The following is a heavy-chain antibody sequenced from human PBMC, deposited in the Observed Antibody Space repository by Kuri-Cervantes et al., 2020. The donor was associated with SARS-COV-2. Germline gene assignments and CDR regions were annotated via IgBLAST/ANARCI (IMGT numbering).Heavy chain of an antibody. Sequence: GGSLRLSCATSGFTFRHYTMQWVRQAPGKGLEWVSPINWDGTTTFYADSVKGRFSISRDNSKDSLYLQMDSLKIDDTALYYCAKGDWGYSNGFGAFDIWGQGTVVTVSS. V-gene: IGHV3-43*01. CDR2: INWDGTTT. D-gene: IGHD5-18*01. CDR3: AKGDWGYSNGFGAFDI. CDR1: GFTFRHYT. J-gene: IGHJ3*02.